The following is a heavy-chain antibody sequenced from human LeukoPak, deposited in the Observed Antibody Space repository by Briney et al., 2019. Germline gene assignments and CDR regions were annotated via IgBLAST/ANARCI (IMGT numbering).Heavy chain of an antibody. J-gene: IGHJ6*03. CDR2: IYYSGST. V-gene: IGHV4-59*08. CDR1: GGSFSGYY. Sequence: SETLSLTCAVYGGSFSGYYWSWIRQPPGKGLEWIGYIYYSGSTNYNPSLKSRVTISVDTSKNQFSLKLSSVTAADTAVYYCARVRYYYYYYTDVWGKGTTVTVSS. CDR3: ARVRYYYYYYTDV. D-gene: IGHD3-10*01.